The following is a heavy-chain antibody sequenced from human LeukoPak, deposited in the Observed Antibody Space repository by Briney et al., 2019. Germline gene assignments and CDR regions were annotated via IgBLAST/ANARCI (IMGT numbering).Heavy chain of an antibody. CDR2: IKEDASET. Sequence: GGSLRLSCAASGLTFSSSLMTWVRQAPGKGLEWVANIKEDASETNYVGSAMGRFAISRDNAKNTLYLQMNSLRVEDTAIYYCTRGSPLDYWGQGTQVTVSS. CDR3: TRGSPLDY. D-gene: IGHD1-26*01. J-gene: IGHJ4*02. CDR1: GLTFSSSL. V-gene: IGHV3-7*01.